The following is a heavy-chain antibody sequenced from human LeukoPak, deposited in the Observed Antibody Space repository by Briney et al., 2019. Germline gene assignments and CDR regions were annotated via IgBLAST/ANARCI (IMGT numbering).Heavy chain of an antibody. CDR2: INSDGSST. V-gene: IGHV3-74*01. J-gene: IGHJ5*02. Sequence: PGGSLRLSCAASGFTFSSYWMHWVRQGPGKGLVWVSRINSDGSSTSYADSVKGRFTISRDNAKNTLYLQMNSLRAEDTAVYYCARGAQSWEPDNWFDPWGQGTLVTVSS. CDR1: GFTFSSYW. D-gene: IGHD1-26*01. CDR3: ARGAQSWEPDNWFDP.